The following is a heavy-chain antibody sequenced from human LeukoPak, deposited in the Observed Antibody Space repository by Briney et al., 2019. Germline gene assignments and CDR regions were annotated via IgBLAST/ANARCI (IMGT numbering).Heavy chain of an antibody. CDR1: GGSFSGYY. J-gene: IGHJ4*02. CDR3: ARGEGYFDFQ. V-gene: IGHV4-34*01. D-gene: IGHD3-9*01. CDR2: INNSGST. Sequence: SSDTLSLTCAVYGGSFSGYYWSWIRQPPGKGVEWIGEINNSGSTNYNPYLKSRVTISVDTSKNQFSLKLSSVTAADTAVYYCARGEGYFDFQWGQGTLVTVSS.